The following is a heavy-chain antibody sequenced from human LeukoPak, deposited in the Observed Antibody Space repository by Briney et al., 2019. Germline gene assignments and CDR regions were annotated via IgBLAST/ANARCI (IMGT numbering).Heavy chain of an antibody. V-gene: IGHV4-39*01. CDR2: IYYSGST. D-gene: IGHD3-3*01. CDR1: GGSISSSSYY. CDR3: ARHRVHDFWSGYYTLDAFDI. Sequence: SETLSLTCTVSGGSISSSSYYWGWIRQPPGKGLEWIGSIYYSGSTYYNPSLKSRVTISVDTSKNQFSLKLSSVTAADTAVYYCARHRVHDFWSGYYTLDAFDIWGQGTMVTVSS. J-gene: IGHJ3*02.